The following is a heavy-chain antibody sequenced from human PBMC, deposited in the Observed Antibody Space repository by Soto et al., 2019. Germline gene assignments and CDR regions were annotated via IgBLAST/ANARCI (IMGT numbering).Heavy chain of an antibody. CDR2: IHQSGPT. Sequence: PSETLSLTCVVSGDSMCNGYFWGWIRQPPGKGLEWIGAIHQSGPTHYNPSLKSRVTLSVDTPENQISLRLSSVTAADKAVYYCARGRPNCSSTSCYNGGNRLDPSGQRNLVTVS. J-gene: IGHJ5*02. CDR3: ARGRPNCSSTSCYNGGNRLDP. D-gene: IGHD2-2*02. V-gene: IGHV4-38-2*01. CDR1: GDSMCNGYF.